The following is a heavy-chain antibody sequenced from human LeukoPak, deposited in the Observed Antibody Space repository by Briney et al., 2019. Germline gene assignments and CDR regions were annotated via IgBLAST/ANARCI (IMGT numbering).Heavy chain of an antibody. V-gene: IGHV4-59*08. Sequence: SETLSLTCTVSSDSISGYYWSWIRQPPGKGPEWIGYIYYSGSTNYNPSLKSRVTISVDTSKNQFSLKMNSVTAADTAVYYCARLASSGWSHCDYWGQGTLVTVSS. CDR1: SDSISGYY. CDR2: IYYSGST. J-gene: IGHJ4*02. D-gene: IGHD6-19*01. CDR3: ARLASSGWSHCDY.